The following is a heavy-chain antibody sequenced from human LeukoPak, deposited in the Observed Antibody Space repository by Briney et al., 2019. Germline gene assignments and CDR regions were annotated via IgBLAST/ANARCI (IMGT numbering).Heavy chain of an antibody. CDR3: ARVSRDYYGSGSYYIPDYYFDY. J-gene: IGHJ4*02. V-gene: IGHV4-59*01. Sequence: SETLSLTCTVSGGSISSYYWSWIRQPPGKGLEWIGYIYYSGSTNYNPSLKSRVTISVDTSKNQSSLKLSSVTAADTAVYYCARVSRDYYGSGSYYIPDYYFDYWGQGTLVTVSS. D-gene: IGHD3-10*01. CDR2: IYYSGST. CDR1: GGSISSYY.